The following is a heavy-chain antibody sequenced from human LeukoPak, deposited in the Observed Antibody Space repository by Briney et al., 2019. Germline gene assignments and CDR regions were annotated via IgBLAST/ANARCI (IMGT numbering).Heavy chain of an antibody. J-gene: IGHJ3*02. CDR1: GGTFSSYA. CDR3: ARDQADYKRLGQRAFDI. V-gene: IGHV1-2*02. D-gene: IGHD3-10*01. CDR2: INPNSGGT. Sequence: ASVKVSCKASGGTFSSYAISWVRQAPGQGLEWMGWINPNSGGTNYAQKFQGRVTMTRDTSISTAYMELSRLRSDDTAVYYCARDQADYKRLGQRAFDIWGQGTMVTVSS.